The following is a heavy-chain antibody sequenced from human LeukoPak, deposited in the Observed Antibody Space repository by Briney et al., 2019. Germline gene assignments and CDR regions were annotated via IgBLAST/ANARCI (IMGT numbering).Heavy chain of an antibody. CDR1: GFTFSSYW. Sequence: GGSLRLSCAASGFTFSSYWMSWVRQAPGKGLEWVANIKQDGSEKYYVDSVKGRFTISRDNAKNSLYLQMNSLRAEDTAVYYCARTGYSSGWLQHYWGQGTLVTVSS. CDR2: IKQDGSEK. V-gene: IGHV3-7*01. J-gene: IGHJ4*02. D-gene: IGHD6-19*01. CDR3: ARTGYSSGWLQHY.